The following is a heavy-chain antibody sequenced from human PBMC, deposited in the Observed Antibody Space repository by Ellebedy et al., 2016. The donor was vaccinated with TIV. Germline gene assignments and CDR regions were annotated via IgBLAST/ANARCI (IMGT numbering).Heavy chain of an antibody. CDR1: GGSISSSSYY. Sequence: SETLSLTCTVSGGSISSSSYYWSWIRQPPGKGLEWIGEINHSGSTNYNPSLKSRVTISVDTSKNQFSLKLSSVTAADTAVYYCASRPQGVLRWFGGVDYWGQGTLVTVSS. CDR2: INHSGST. CDR3: ASRPQGVLRWFGGVDY. J-gene: IGHJ4*02. V-gene: IGHV4-39*07. D-gene: IGHD3-10*01.